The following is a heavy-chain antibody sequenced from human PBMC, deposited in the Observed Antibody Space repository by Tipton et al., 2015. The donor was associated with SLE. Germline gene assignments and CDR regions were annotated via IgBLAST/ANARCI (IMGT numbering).Heavy chain of an antibody. CDR1: GGSFSGYY. CDR3: ARVTRGYYGMDV. D-gene: IGHD1-14*01. Sequence: TLSLTCAVYGGSFSGYYWSWIRQPPGKGLEWIAEINPGGSANYNPSLHSQVTISLDTSKGQVSLNLSSVTAADTAVYYCARVTRGYYGMDVGGQGTAVTVSS. CDR2: INPGGSA. J-gene: IGHJ6*02. V-gene: IGHV4-34*01.